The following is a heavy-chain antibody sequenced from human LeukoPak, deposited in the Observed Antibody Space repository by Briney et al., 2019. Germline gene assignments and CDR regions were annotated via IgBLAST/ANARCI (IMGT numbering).Heavy chain of an antibody. V-gene: IGHV3-30*02. D-gene: IGHD3-10*01. Sequence: GGSLRLSCAASGFTFSSYGMHWVHQAPGKGLEWVAFIRYDGSNKYYADSVKGRFTISRDNSKNTLYLQMNSLRAEDTAVYYCAKDVPITSSHKGGFDYWGQGTLVTVSS. CDR2: IRYDGSNK. CDR3: AKDVPITSSHKGGFDY. J-gene: IGHJ4*02. CDR1: GFTFSSYG.